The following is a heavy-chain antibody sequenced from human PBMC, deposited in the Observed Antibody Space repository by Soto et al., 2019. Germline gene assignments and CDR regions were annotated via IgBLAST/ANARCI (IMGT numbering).Heavy chain of an antibody. J-gene: IGHJ4*02. CDR2: IYYSGST. V-gene: IGHV4-61*08. CDR1: GGSISSGGYY. Sequence: PSETLSLTCTVSGGSISSGGYYWSWIRQHPGKGLEWIGYIYYSGSTNYNPSLKSRVTILVDTSKNQFSLELNSVTAADTAMYYCARDLYYYGSGNYFDSWGQGTLVTVSS. D-gene: IGHD3-10*01. CDR3: ARDLYYYGSGNYFDS.